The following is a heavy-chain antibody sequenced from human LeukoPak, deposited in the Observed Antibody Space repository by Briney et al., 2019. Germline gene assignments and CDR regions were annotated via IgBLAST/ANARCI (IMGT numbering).Heavy chain of an antibody. CDR1: GFTFSTYG. Sequence: PGGSLRLSCAASGFTFSTYGMNWVRQAPGKGLEWVSSISSSSTYIYYADSVKGRLTIYRDNAKNSLYLQMNSLRAEDTAVYYCARQSRAGAFDIWGQGTMVTVSS. CDR2: ISSSSTYI. J-gene: IGHJ3*02. D-gene: IGHD6-13*01. V-gene: IGHV3-21*01. CDR3: ARQSRAGAFDI.